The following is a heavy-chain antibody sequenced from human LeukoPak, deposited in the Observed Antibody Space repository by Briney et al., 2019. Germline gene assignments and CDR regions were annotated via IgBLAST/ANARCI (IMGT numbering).Heavy chain of an antibody. D-gene: IGHD6-13*01. CDR2: IYYSGST. V-gene: IGHV4-31*03. J-gene: IGHJ5*02. Sequence: SETLSLTCTVSGGSISSGGYYWSWIRQHPGKGLEWIGYIYYSGSTYYNPSLKSRVTISVDTSKNQFSLKLSSVTAADTAVYYCAREGPGYSSSWDEAWGQGTLVTVSS. CDR1: GGSISSGGYY. CDR3: AREGPGYSSSWDEA.